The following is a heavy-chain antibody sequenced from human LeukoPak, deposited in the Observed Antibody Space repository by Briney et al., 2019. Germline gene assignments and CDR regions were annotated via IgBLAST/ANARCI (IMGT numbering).Heavy chain of an antibody. J-gene: IGHJ4*02. Sequence: GGSLRLSCAASGFTVSWYGMHWVRQAPGKGLEWVAVMSRDGSNKYYADSLKGRFTISRDNSKNTLYLQMNSLRAEDTAVYYCAKESVVYCSGGSCYLDHWGQGTLVTVSS. CDR2: MSRDGSNK. CDR1: GFTVSWYG. D-gene: IGHD2-15*01. V-gene: IGHV3-30*18. CDR3: AKESVVYCSGGSCYLDH.